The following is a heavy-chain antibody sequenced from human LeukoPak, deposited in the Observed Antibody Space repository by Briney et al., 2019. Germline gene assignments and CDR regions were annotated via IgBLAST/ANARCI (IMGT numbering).Heavy chain of an antibody. J-gene: IGHJ4*02. CDR3: ARLTWADGVLY. D-gene: IGHD4-17*01. CDR2: IYYSGST. Sequence: SETLSLTCTVSGGSISSYYWSWIRQPPGKGLEWIGYIYYSGSTNYNPSLKSRVTISVDTSKNQFSLKLSSVTAADTAVYYCARLTWADGVLYWGQGTLVTVSS. CDR1: GGSISSYY. V-gene: IGHV4-59*08.